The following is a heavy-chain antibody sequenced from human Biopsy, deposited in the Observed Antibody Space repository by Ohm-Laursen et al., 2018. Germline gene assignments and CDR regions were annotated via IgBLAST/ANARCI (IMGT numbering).Heavy chain of an antibody. CDR2: IYSGDRP. J-gene: IGHJ2*01. D-gene: IGHD6-19*01. CDR1: GFTVSSNY. V-gene: IGHV3-53*01. CDR3: ARTPGKAVAGRFLDL. Sequence: SLRLSCAAFGFTVSSNYVSWVRQAPGMGLEWVSVIYSGDRPYYRESVRGRFTISRDNSKNTLYLQMNSLRADDTAVYYCARTPGKAVAGRFLDLWGRGTLVTVSS.